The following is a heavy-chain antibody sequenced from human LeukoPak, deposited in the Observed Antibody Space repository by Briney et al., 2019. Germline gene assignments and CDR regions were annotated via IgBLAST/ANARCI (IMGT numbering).Heavy chain of an antibody. Sequence: GGSLRLSCAASGFSFSSYSMNWVRQAPGKGLEWVSSISSSSTYTYYADSVKGRFTISRDNAKNSLYLQMNSLRAEDTAVYYCARDQITMIVVPWYFDLWGRGTLVTVSS. D-gene: IGHD3-22*01. CDR2: ISSSSTYT. CDR1: GFSFSSYS. CDR3: ARDQITMIVVPWYFDL. J-gene: IGHJ2*01. V-gene: IGHV3-21*01.